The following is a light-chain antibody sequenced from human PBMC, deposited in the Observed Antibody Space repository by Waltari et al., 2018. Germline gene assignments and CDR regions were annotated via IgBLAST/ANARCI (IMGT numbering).Light chain of an antibody. J-gene: IGLJ3*02. CDR2: VNSDGSH. CDR1: SGHSSNI. CDR3: ETGGHGTWV. V-gene: IGLV4-69*01. Sequence: QLVLTQSPSASASLGASVKLTGTLSSGHSSNIIEWLQQQPGKGPRYLMQVNSDGSHRKGDEIPDRFSGSSSGAERYLTISSLQSEDEADYYCETGGHGTWVFGGGTKLTVL.